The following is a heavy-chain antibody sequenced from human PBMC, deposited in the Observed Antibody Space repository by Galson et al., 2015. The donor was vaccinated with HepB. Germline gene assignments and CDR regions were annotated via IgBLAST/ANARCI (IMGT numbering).Heavy chain of an antibody. Sequence: QSGAEVKKPGESLMISCKGSGYSFTSYWISWVRQMPGKGLEWMGRIDPSDSYTNYSPSFQGHVTISADKSISTAYLQWSSLKASDTAMYYCARHPQEWELLREWVGDGHAFDIWGQGTMVTVSS. D-gene: IGHD1-26*01. J-gene: IGHJ3*02. CDR3: ARHPQEWELLREWVGDGHAFDI. CDR2: IDPSDSYT. V-gene: IGHV5-10-1*01. CDR1: GYSFTSYW.